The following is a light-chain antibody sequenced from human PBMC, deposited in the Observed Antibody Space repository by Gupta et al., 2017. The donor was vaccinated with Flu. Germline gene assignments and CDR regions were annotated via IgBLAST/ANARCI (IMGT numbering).Light chain of an antibody. CDR2: DAS. J-gene: IGKJ2*01. Sequence: SPATLSLSPGERATRSCRASQNVTTYLAWYQQNPGQAPRLLIYDASNRANGIPDRFSGSGSGTDFSLTSSSLEPEDFAVYYWQQRSKWHTFGQGTKLEI. CDR3: QQRSKWHT. CDR1: QNVTTY. V-gene: IGKV3-11*01.